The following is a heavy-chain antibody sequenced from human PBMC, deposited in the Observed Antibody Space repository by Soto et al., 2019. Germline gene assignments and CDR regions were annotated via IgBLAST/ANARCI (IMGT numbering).Heavy chain of an antibody. CDR2: INPSGGST. CDR1: GYTFTSYY. Sequence: ASVKVSCKASGYTFTSYYMHWVRQAPGQGLEWMGIINPSGGSTSYAQKFQGRVTMTRDTSTSTVYMELSSLRSEDTAVYYCARVAGITGTAASDGFDPWRQGTLVTVS. J-gene: IGHJ5*02. V-gene: IGHV1-46*01. D-gene: IGHD1-7*01. CDR3: ARVAGITGTAASDGFDP.